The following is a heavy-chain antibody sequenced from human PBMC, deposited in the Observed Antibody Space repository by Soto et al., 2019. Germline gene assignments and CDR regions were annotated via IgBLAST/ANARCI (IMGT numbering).Heavy chain of an antibody. CDR2: MNPNSGNT. J-gene: IGHJ4*02. V-gene: IGHV1-8*01. CDR1: GYTFTSYD. CDR3: ARGITMVRGVIMADADYFDY. Sequence: ASVKVSCKASGYTFTSYDINWVRQATGQGLEWMGWMNPNSGNTGYAQKFQGRVTMTRNTSISTAYMQLSSLRSEDTAVYYCARGITMVRGVIMADADYFDYWGQGTLVTVSS. D-gene: IGHD3-10*01.